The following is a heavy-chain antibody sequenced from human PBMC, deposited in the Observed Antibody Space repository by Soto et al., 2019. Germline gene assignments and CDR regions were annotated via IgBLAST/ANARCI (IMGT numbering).Heavy chain of an antibody. Sequence: QVQLQQCGAGLLKPSETLSLTCAVYGGSFSGYQWSWIRQTPGKGLEWIGEVNDSGNINYNPSLTSRVTILVDTPKKQISLKLSSVTAADTAVYYCARGLILWFGELSRRGGYYYYMDVWGKGTTVTISS. CDR1: GGSFSGYQ. D-gene: IGHD3-10*01. J-gene: IGHJ6*03. CDR3: ARGLILWFGELSRRGGYYYYMDV. V-gene: IGHV4-34*01. CDR2: VNDSGNI.